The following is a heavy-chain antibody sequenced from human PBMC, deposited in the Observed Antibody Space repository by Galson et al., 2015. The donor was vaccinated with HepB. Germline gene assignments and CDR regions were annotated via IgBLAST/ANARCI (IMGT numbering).Heavy chain of an antibody. Sequence: SETLSLTCAVYGGSFSDYSWNWIRQPPGKGLEWVGEISHSGSTNYNPSLKSRVTISVDTSKNQFSLKLSSVTAADTAVYYCARGRVTTIVVVNYYYYMDVWGKGTTVTVPS. V-gene: IGHV4-34*01. D-gene: IGHD3-22*01. CDR3: ARGRVTTIVVVNYYYYMDV. J-gene: IGHJ6*03. CDR1: GGSFSDYS. CDR2: ISHSGST.